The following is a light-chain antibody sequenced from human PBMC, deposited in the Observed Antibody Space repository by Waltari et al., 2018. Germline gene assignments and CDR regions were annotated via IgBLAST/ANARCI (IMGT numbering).Light chain of an antibody. Sequence: EIVLTQSPGTLSLSPGETATLSCRASQSVSSSYLAWYQQKPGQAPRLLTYGASSRATGIPDRFSGSGSGTDFTLTISGLEPEDFAVYYCQQYGTSSWTFGQGTKVEVK. J-gene: IGKJ1*01. CDR3: QQYGTSSWT. CDR1: QSVSSSY. CDR2: GAS. V-gene: IGKV3-20*01.